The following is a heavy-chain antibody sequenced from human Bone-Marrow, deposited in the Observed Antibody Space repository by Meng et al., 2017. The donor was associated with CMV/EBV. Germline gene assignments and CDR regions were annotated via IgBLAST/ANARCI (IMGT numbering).Heavy chain of an antibody. CDR2: IYSGGST. Sequence: GESLKISCAASGFTVSSNYMSWVRQAPGKGLEWVSVIYSGGSTYYADSVKGRFTISRDNSKNTLYLQMNSLREEDTAVYYCVKDFWSGHWWFHWGQGTLVTVSS. CDR1: GFTVSSNY. V-gene: IGHV3-53*01. D-gene: IGHD3-3*01. CDR3: VKDFWSGHWWFH. J-gene: IGHJ4*02.